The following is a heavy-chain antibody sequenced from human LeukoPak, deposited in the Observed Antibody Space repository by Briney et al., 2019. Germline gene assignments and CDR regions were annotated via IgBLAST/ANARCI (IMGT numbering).Heavy chain of an antibody. CDR3: ARDPTIFGVAYGMDV. D-gene: IGHD3-3*01. V-gene: IGHV1-69*04. Sequence: ASVKVSCKASGYTFTSYYMHWVRQAPGQGLEWMGRIIPILGIANYAQKFQGRVTITADKSTSTAYMELSSLRSEDTAVYYCARDPTIFGVAYGMDVWGQGTTVTVSS. CDR2: IIPILGIA. J-gene: IGHJ6*02. CDR1: GYTFTSYY.